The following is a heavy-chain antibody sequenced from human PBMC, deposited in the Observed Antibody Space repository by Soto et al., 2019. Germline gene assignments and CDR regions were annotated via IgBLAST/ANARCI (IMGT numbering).Heavy chain of an antibody. CDR3: ARVEGDTAMN. Sequence: GASVKVSCKASGYTFTSYDINWVRQATGQGLEWMGWMNPNSGNRGYAQKFQDRVTMTRNTSISTAYMELSSLRSEDTAVYYCARVEGDTAMNWGQGTLVTVSS. CDR1: GYTFTSYD. CDR2: MNPNSGNR. J-gene: IGHJ4*02. V-gene: IGHV1-8*01. D-gene: IGHD5-18*01.